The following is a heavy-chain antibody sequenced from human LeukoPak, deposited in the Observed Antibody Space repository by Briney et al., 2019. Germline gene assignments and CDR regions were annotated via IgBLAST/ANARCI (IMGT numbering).Heavy chain of an antibody. CDR3: AREDYYDSSGYYYTQAFDI. V-gene: IGHV3-20*04. CDR2: INWNGGST. CDR1: GFTFDDYG. J-gene: IGHJ3*02. D-gene: IGHD3-22*01. Sequence: GGSLRLSCAASGFTFDDYGISWVRQAPGKGLEWVSGINWNGGSTGYADSVKGRFTISRDNAKNSLYLQMNSLRAEDTALYYCAREDYYDSSGYYYTQAFDIWGQGTMVTVSS.